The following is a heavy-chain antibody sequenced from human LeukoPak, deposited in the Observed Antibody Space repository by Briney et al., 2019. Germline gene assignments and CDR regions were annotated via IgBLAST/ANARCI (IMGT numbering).Heavy chain of an antibody. CDR1: GGSISSFY. J-gene: IGHJ6*02. Sequence: SETLSLTCAVSGGSISSFYWSWVRQPPGKGLHWIGNIHYSGSANYNPSLRSRVTISADTSKTQFSLRLTSVTAADTAVYYCARDVYGSRQDYYGMDVWGQGTTVTVSS. CDR3: ARDVYGSRQDYYGMDV. D-gene: IGHD3-10*01. CDR2: IHYSGSA. V-gene: IGHV4-59*01.